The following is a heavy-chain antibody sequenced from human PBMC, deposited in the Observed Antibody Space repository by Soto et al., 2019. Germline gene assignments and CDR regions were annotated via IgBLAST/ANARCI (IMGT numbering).Heavy chain of an antibody. D-gene: IGHD3-3*01. CDR3: ARGGQDFWSGPFDY. J-gene: IGHJ4*02. V-gene: IGHV4-4*07. Sequence: SETLSLTCTVSGGSISNYYCNWIRQPAGKGLEWIGRIDTSGSTNYNPSLKSRVTMSVDTSKQEFSLKLGSVTAADTALYYCARGGQDFWSGPFDYWGRGALVTVS. CDR2: IDTSGST. CDR1: GGSISNYY.